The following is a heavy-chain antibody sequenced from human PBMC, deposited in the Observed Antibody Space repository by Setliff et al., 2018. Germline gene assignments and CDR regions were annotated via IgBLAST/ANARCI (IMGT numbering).Heavy chain of an antibody. D-gene: IGHD3-3*01. Sequence: ASVKVSCKASGYTFTSYDINWVRQAPGQGLEWMGWIHTNTGNPTYAQGFTGRFVFSLDTSVSTAYLQISSLKAEDTAVYYCASARPHFGVVIRSPPDYWGQGTLVTVSS. V-gene: IGHV7-4-1*02. CDR2: IHTNTGNP. J-gene: IGHJ4*02. CDR3: ASARPHFGVVIRSPPDY. CDR1: GYTFTSYD.